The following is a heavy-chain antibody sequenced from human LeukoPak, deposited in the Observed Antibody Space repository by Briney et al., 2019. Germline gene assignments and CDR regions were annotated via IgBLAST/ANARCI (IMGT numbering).Heavy chain of an antibody. D-gene: IGHD3-10*01. Sequence: PSETLSLTCAVYGGSFNGYYWSWIRQPAGKGLEWIGRIYTSGSTNYNPSLKSRVTISVDTSKNQFSLKLSSVTAADTAVYYCASIADDYGSGSYRVDYWGQGTLVTVSS. CDR1: GGSFNGYY. J-gene: IGHJ4*02. CDR2: IYTSGST. CDR3: ASIADDYGSGSYRVDY. V-gene: IGHV4-59*10.